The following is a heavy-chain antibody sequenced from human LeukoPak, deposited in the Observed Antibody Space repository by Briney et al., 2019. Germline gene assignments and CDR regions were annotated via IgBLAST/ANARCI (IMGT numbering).Heavy chain of an antibody. CDR2: MYSNGDT. J-gene: IGHJ4*02. D-gene: IGHD3-22*01. CDR3: AGDRGGYYYYPLDY. Sequence: GGSLRLSCVASGFTVSANYMTWVRQAPGKGLEWVSLMYSNGDTYYAESVKGRFTLSRDTSKNTLYLHMNSLRVEDTAIYYCAGDRGGYYYYPLDYWGQGILVTVSS. V-gene: IGHV3-66*01. CDR1: GFTVSANY.